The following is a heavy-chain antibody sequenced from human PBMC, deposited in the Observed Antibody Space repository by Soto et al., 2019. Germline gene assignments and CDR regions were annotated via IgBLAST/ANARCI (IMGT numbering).Heavy chain of an antibody. V-gene: IGHV3-48*02. CDR1: GFTFSSYS. CDR2: ISSSSTI. D-gene: IGHD2-2*01. CDR3: ASLGVRYCSSTSCLNWFDP. J-gene: IGHJ5*02. Sequence: GGSLRLSCAASGFTFSSYSMNWVRQAPGKGLEWVSYISSSSTIYYADSVKGRFTISRDNAKNSLYLQMNSLRDEDTAVYYCASLGVRYCSSTSCLNWFDPWGQGTLVTVSS.